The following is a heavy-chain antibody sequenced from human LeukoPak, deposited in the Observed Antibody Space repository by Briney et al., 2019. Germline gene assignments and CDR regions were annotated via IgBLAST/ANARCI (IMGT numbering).Heavy chain of an antibody. CDR2: TYYSGST. Sequence: PSETLSLTCTVSGGSISSYYWSWIRQPPGKGLEWIGCTYYSGSTIYSPSLKSRVTISVDTSGNQLSLRLSSVTAADTAVYYCARGAYYPDYWGQGTLVTVSS. CDR3: ARGAYYPDY. D-gene: IGHD3-22*01. V-gene: IGHV4-59*03. J-gene: IGHJ4*02. CDR1: GGSISSYY.